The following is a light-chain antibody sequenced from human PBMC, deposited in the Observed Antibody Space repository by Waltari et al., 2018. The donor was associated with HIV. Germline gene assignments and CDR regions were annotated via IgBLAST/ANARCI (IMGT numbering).Light chain of an antibody. Sequence: QSVLTQPPSVSGAPGQRVTISCTGSSSNIGAGYDVQWYQQLPGTAPKPLVYGNSNLPSGVSDRFSGSKSGTSASLAITGLQAEDEADYYCQSYDSSLSGPFVFGAGTKVTVL. J-gene: IGLJ1*01. CDR3: QSYDSSLSGPFV. CDR1: SSNIGAGYD. V-gene: IGLV1-40*01. CDR2: GNS.